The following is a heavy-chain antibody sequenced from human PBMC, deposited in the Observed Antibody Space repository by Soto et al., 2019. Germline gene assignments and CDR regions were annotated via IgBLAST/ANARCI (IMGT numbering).Heavy chain of an antibody. CDR3: ASQIQQWLVGHDAFDI. CDR1: GYTLTELS. V-gene: IGHV1-24*01. D-gene: IGHD6-19*01. J-gene: IGHJ3*02. Sequence: ASVKVSCKVSGYTLTELSMHWVRQAPGKGLEWMGGFDPEDGETIYAQKFQGRVTMTEDTSTDTAYMELSSLRSEDTAVYYCASQIQQWLVGHDAFDIWGQGTMVTVSS. CDR2: FDPEDGET.